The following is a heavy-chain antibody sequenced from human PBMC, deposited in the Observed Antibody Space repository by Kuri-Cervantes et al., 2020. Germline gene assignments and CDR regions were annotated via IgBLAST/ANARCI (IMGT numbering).Heavy chain of an antibody. CDR2: INHSGST. CDR3: ARGKSIAARLGGPPDY. D-gene: IGHD6-6*01. Sequence: SETLSLTCAVYGGSFSGYYWSWIRQPPGKGLEWIGEINHSGSTNYNPSLKSRVTISVDTSKNQFSLKLSSVTAADTAVYYCARGKSIAARLGGPPDYWGQGTLVTVSS. J-gene: IGHJ4*02. CDR1: GGSFSGYY. V-gene: IGHV4-34*01.